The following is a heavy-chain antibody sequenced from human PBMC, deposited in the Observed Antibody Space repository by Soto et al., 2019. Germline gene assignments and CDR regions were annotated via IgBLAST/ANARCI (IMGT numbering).Heavy chain of an antibody. D-gene: IGHD3-16*01. CDR1: VDSIGIGNKY. Sequence: PSETLSLACTFSVDSIGIGNKYWSWIRQAPGKGLEWIGYIFSSGTTYYNPSLKSRLTMSLDTSQNQLSLKLNSVTAADTAVYFCARVPSPFDFYYAMDVWGQGTTVTVSS. CDR3: ARVPSPFDFYYAMDV. J-gene: IGHJ6*01. V-gene: IGHV4-30-4*02. CDR2: IFSSGTT.